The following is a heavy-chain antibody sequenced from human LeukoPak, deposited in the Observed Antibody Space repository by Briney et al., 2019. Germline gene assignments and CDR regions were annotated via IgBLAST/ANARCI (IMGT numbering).Heavy chain of an antibody. Sequence: SETLSLTCTVSGGSIDSYYWSWIRQPAGKGLEWIGRIYTSGNTEYNPALRGRVTISLDTSKNQFSLNLTSVTATDAAVYFCARELAYWGPGILVTVSS. V-gene: IGHV4-4*07. CDR1: GGSIDSYY. CDR2: IYTSGNT. CDR3: ARELAY. J-gene: IGHJ4*02.